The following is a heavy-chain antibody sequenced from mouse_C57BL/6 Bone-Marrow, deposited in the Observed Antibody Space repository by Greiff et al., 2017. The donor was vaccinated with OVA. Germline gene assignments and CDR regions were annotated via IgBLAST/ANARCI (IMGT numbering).Heavy chain of an antibody. CDR3: ARSGYGSSFDY. V-gene: IGHV1-69*01. CDR2: IDPSDSYT. CDR1: GYTFTSYW. Sequence: QVQLQQPGAELVMPGASVKLSCKASGYTFTSYWMHWVKQRPGQGLEWIGEIDPSDSYTNYNQKFKGKSTLTVDKSSSTAYMQLSSLTSEDSAVYYCARSGYGSSFDYWGKGTTLTVSS. J-gene: IGHJ2*01. D-gene: IGHD1-1*01.